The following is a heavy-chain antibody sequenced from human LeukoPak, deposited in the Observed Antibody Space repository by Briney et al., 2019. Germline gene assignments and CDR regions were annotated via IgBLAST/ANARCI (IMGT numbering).Heavy chain of an antibody. D-gene: IGHD3-3*01. V-gene: IGHV1-18*01. J-gene: IGHJ4*02. CDR2: TSAYNGNT. CDR3: ARGHTYYDFWSCLIEYNFDY. Sequence: ASVKVSCKASGYTFTSYGISCVRQAPGQGLKCMGWTSAYNGNTNYAQKLQGRVTMTTDTSTSTAYMELRSLRSDDTAVYYCARGHTYYDFWSCLIEYNFDYWGQGTLVTVSS. CDR1: GYTFTSYG.